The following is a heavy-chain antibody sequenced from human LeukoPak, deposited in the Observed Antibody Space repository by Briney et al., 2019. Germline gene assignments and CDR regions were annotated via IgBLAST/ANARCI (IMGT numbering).Heavy chain of an antibody. CDR2: ITSSSDSK. V-gene: IGHV3-21*04. D-gene: IGHD1-26*01. J-gene: IGHJ4*02. CDR3: AREIMGGTFDY. Sequence: PGESLRLSCAASGFTFSTYSMNWVRQAPGKGLEWVSSITSSSDSKYYADSIKGRFTISRDNARNSLHLQMTSLRADDTAIYHCAREIMGGTFDYWGQGALVSVSS. CDR1: GFTFSTYS.